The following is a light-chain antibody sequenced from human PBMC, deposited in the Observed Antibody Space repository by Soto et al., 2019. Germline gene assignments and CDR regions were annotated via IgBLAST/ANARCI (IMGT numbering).Light chain of an antibody. Sequence: VLKQAPSTQSFSSGKRATLSCRASKSVSSSSLAWSQQKTGQTPKLLICGVSSIATGLTDRFTGCVSGTDFTLTISILAPEDVGPYYCLEPSAAPVPVGQGS. CDR3: LEPSAAPVP. CDR1: KSVSSSS. CDR2: GVS. J-gene: IGKJ1*01. V-gene: IGKV3-20*01.